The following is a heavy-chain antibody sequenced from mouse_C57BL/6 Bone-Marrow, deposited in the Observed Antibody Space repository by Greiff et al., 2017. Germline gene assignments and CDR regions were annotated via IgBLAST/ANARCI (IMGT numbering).Heavy chain of an antibody. Sequence: EVHLQQSGAELVRPGASVKLSCTASGFNIKDDYIHWVKQRPEQGLEWIGWIDPEIGDTEYATKFQGKATITSDTSSNTAYLQLSSLTSEDTAVYYCSSLDGNYFDFWGQGTPLTVAS. CDR3: SSLDGNYFDF. CDR2: IDPEIGDT. V-gene: IGHV14-4*01. D-gene: IGHD2-1*01. J-gene: IGHJ2*01. CDR1: GFNIKDDY.